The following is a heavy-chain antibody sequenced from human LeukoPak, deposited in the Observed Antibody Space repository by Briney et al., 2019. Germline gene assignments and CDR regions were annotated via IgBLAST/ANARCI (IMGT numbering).Heavy chain of an antibody. V-gene: IGHV3-30*15. D-gene: IGHD6-19*01. J-gene: IGHJ4*02. Sequence: GSLRLSRAASGFTFRSYAMHWVRQAPGKGLEWVAVISEDGSRQHYADFLEGRITISRDNSKNTVSLQMSSLRTEDTAVYFCAREQSGDGWSGFDYWGQGTLVTVSS. CDR1: GFTFRSYA. CDR2: ISEDGSRQ. CDR3: AREQSGDGWSGFDY.